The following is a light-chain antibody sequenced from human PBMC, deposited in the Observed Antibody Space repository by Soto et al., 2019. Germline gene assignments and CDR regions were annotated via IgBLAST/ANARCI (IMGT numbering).Light chain of an antibody. J-gene: IGLJ1*01. CDR2: SDD. V-gene: IGLV1-47*02. Sequence: QSVLTQSPSASGTPGQRVTISCYGSSSNIGSYPVYWYQQPPGTAPKLLINSDDQRPSGVPDRFSASKSGTSASLAISGLRSEDEADYYCAAWDASLSGHVFGAGTKLTVL. CDR1: SSNIGSYP. CDR3: AAWDASLSGHV.